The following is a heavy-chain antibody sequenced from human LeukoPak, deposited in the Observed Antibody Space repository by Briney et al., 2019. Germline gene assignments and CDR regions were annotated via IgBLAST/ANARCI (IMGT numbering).Heavy chain of an antibody. CDR2: TYYRSKWYN. J-gene: IGHJ6*03. Sequence: SQTLSLTCAISGDSVSSNSAAWNWIRQSPSRGLEWLGRTYYRSKWYNDYAVSVKSRITINPDTSKNQFSLQLYSVTPEDTAVYYCARAFLGYDFWSGYNYYYYMDVWGKGTTVTVSS. CDR1: GDSVSSNSAA. V-gene: IGHV6-1*01. CDR3: ARAFLGYDFWSGYNYYYYMDV. D-gene: IGHD3-3*01.